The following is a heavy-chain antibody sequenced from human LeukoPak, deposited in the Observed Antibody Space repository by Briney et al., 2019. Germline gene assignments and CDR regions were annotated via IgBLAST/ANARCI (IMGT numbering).Heavy chain of an antibody. D-gene: IGHD3-10*01. Sequence: GGSLRLSCAASGFTFSSYGMHWVRQAPGKGLEWVAVIWYDGSNKYYADSVKGRFTISRDNSKNTLHLQMNSLRAEDTAVYYCARVLLWFGELSRRSFDYWGQGTLVTVSS. V-gene: IGHV3-33*01. J-gene: IGHJ4*02. CDR2: IWYDGSNK. CDR1: GFTFSSYG. CDR3: ARVLLWFGELSRRSFDY.